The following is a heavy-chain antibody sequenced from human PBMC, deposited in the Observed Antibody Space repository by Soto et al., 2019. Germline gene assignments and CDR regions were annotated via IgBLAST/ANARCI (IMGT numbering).Heavy chain of an antibody. CDR2: INSDGTST. CDR1: GFTLRNYW. Sequence: PGGSLRLSCAASGFTLRNYWMHWVRQAPGKGLVWVSRINSDGTSTSYADSVKGRFTISKDNAKNTLYLQMNSLRDEDTAVYYCARDHPAVAGTELDYWGQGTLVTVSS. CDR3: ARDHPAVAGTELDY. D-gene: IGHD6-19*01. J-gene: IGHJ4*02. V-gene: IGHV3-74*01.